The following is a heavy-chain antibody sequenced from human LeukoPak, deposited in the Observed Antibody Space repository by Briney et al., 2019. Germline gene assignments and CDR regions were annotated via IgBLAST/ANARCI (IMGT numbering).Heavy chain of an antibody. J-gene: IGHJ6*03. V-gene: IGHV3-21*01. CDR3: ARVAAAGKGWDSIDYYYMDV. CDR2: ITTTFYT. CDR1: GFTFSSYS. Sequence: GGSLRLSCAASGFTFSSYSFNWVRQVPGKGLEWVSSITTTFYTYYTDSVKGRFTISRDNAKNSLYLQMISLRAEDTAVYYCARVAAAGKGWDSIDYYYMDVWGKGTTVTVSS. D-gene: IGHD6-13*01.